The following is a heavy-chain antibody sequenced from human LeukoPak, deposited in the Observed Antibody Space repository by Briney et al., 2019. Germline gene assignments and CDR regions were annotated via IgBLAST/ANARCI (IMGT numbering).Heavy chain of an antibody. J-gene: IGHJ4*02. D-gene: IGHD5-18*01. V-gene: IGHV4-4*07. CDR2: MYTSGET. CDR1: GGSRSSYY. Sequence: SETLSLTCTVSGGSRSSYYWSWIRQPAGKGLEWIGRMYTSGETNYNPTLKSRITISLDTSKNQFSLRLSSVTAADTAVYYCAAGSQSTALIKWGQGTLVTVSS. CDR3: AAGSQSTALIK.